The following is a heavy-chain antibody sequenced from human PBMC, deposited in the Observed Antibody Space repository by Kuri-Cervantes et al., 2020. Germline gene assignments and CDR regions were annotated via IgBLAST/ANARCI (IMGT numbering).Heavy chain of an antibody. Sequence: ASVKVSCKASGYTFTGYYMHWVRQATGQGLEWMGWMNPNSGNTGYAQKFQGRVTMTRNTSISTAYMELSSPRSEDTAVYYCARSAYYDFWSGYYSGYYYGMDVWGQGTTVTVSS. J-gene: IGHJ6*02. CDR3: ARSAYYDFWSGYYSGYYYGMDV. D-gene: IGHD3-3*01. CDR2: MNPNSGNT. CDR1: GYTFTGYY. V-gene: IGHV1-8*02.